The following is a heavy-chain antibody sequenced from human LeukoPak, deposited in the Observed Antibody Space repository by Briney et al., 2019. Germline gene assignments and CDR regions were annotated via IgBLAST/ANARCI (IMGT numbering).Heavy chain of an antibody. CDR1: GGSFSGYY. V-gene: IGHV4-34*01. J-gene: IGHJ6*03. CDR3: ARLGRLWSGYYYYMDV. Sequence: PSETLSLTCAVYGGSFSGYYWSWIRQPPGKGLEWIGEINHSGSTNYNPSLKSRVTISVDTSKNQFSLKLSSVTAADTAVYYCARLGRLWSGYYYYMDVWGKGTTVTVSS. CDR2: INHSGST. D-gene: IGHD2-21*01.